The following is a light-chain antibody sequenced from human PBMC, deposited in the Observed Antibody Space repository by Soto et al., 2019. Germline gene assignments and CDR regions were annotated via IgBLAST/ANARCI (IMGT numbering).Light chain of an antibody. V-gene: IGKV1-5*03. CDR3: QQYNSYSWT. Sequence: DIPMTQSPSTLSASVGDRVTITCRASQSISSWLAWYQQKPGKAPKLLIYKASSLESGVPSRFRGRGSGTEFTLTISSLQPDDFATYYFQQYNSYSWTFGQGTKVEIK. J-gene: IGKJ1*01. CDR1: QSISSW. CDR2: KAS.